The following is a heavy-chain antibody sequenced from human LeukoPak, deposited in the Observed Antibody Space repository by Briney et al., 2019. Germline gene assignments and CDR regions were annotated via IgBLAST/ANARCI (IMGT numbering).Heavy chain of an antibody. V-gene: IGHV3-53*01. J-gene: IGHJ4*02. D-gene: IGHD4-17*01. Sequence: GSLRFSCAASGFTVSSNYMSWVRQAPGKGLEWVSVIYSGGSTYYADSVKGRFTISRDNSKNTLYLRMNSLRAEDTAVYYCARSPPHYGDYTFDYWGQGTLVTVSS. CDR2: IYSGGST. CDR1: GFTVSSNY. CDR3: ARSPPHYGDYTFDY.